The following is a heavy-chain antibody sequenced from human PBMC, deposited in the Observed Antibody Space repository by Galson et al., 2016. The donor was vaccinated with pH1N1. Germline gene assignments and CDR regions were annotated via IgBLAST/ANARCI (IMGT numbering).Heavy chain of an antibody. V-gene: IGHV1-69*10. J-gene: IGHJ4*02. Sequence: SVKVSCKASGGTFSSYAISWVRQAPGHGLEWMGGIIPIIGILNYAQNFQGRVTITADEFTSTAYMELSSLTSEDTAVYYCAGAGFGAYKFDSWGQGTLVTVSS. D-gene: IGHD4-17*01. CDR2: IIPIIGIL. CDR3: AGAGFGAYKFDS. CDR1: GGTFSSYA.